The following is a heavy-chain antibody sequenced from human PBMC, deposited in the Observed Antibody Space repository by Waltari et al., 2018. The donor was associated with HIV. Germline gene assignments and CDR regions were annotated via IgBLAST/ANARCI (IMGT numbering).Heavy chain of an antibody. CDR3: ATGVSGSSGGYFDY. V-gene: IGHV4-34*01. Sequence: QVQLQQWGAGLLKPSETLSLTCAVYGGSFSGYYWSWIRQPPGKGLEWIGEINHSGSTNYNPSLKSRVTITVDTSKNQFSLKLSSVTAADTAVYYCATGVSGSSGGYFDYWGQGTLVTVSS. J-gene: IGHJ4*02. CDR2: INHSGST. D-gene: IGHD6-6*01. CDR1: GGSFSGYY.